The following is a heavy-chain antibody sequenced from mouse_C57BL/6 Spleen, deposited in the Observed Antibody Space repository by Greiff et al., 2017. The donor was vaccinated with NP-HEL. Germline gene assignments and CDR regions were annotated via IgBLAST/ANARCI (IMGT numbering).Heavy chain of an antibody. CDR3: ARWGAAQVPYAMDY. V-gene: IGHV1-39*01. CDR1: GYSFTDYN. D-gene: IGHD3-2*02. CDR2: INPNYGTT. Sequence: VHVKQSGPELVKPGASVKISCKASGYSFTDYNMNWVKQSNGKSLEWIGVINPNYGTTSYNQKFKGKATLTVDQSSSTAYMQLNSLTSEDSAVYYCARWGAAQVPYAMDYWGQGTSVTVSS. J-gene: IGHJ4*01.